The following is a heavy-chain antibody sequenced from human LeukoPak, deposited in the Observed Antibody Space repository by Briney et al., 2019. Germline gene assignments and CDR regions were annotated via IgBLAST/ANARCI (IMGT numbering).Heavy chain of an antibody. CDR3: ARVTGATFGY. J-gene: IGHJ4*02. Sequence: SETLSLTCAVSGGSITSYYWSWIRQPPGKGLEWIGYIFYTGSTSYTPSLKSRVTMSVDTSKSQFSLKLSSVTAADTAVYYCARVTGATFGYWGQGTLVTVSS. D-gene: IGHD1-7*01. CDR1: GGSITSYY. V-gene: IGHV4-59*01. CDR2: IFYTGST.